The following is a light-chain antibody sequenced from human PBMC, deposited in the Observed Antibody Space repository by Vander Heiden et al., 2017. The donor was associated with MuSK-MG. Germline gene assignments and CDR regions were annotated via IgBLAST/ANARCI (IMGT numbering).Light chain of an antibody. V-gene: IGLV2-18*01. Sequence: QSALTQPPSVSGSPGQSVTISCTGTSSDVDSYNSVSWYQQPPGTAPKVMIYEVINRPSGVPDRFSGSKSGTTASLTISGLQAEDEADYYCSLYTSSSVVFGGGTKLTVL. CDR1: SSDVDSYNS. J-gene: IGLJ2*01. CDR2: EVI. CDR3: SLYTSSSVV.